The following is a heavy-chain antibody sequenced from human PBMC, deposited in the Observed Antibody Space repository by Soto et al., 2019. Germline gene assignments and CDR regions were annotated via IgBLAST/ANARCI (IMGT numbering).Heavy chain of an antibody. CDR3: ARDNRVWNYGDYVVLFDP. V-gene: IGHV1-3*01. CDR1: GYTFTSYA. Sequence: ASVKVSCKASGYTFTSYAMHWVRQAPGQRLEWMGWINAGNGNTKYSQKFQGRVTITRDTSASTAYMELSSLRSEDTAVYYFARDNRVWNYGDYVVLFDPWGQGTLVTVSS. CDR2: INAGNGNT. J-gene: IGHJ5*02. D-gene: IGHD4-17*01.